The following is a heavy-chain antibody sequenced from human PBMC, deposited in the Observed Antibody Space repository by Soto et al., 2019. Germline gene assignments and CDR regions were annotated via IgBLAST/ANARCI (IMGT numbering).Heavy chain of an antibody. Sequence: SETLSLTCAVSGGSISSSNWWSWVRQPPGKGLEWIGEIYHSGSTNYNPSLKSRVTISVDKSKNQFSLKLSSVTAADTAVYYCARRPSYGDLRAFDIWGQGTMVTVSS. CDR1: GGSISSSNW. CDR3: ARRPSYGDLRAFDI. CDR2: IYHSGST. V-gene: IGHV4-4*02. D-gene: IGHD3-10*01. J-gene: IGHJ3*02.